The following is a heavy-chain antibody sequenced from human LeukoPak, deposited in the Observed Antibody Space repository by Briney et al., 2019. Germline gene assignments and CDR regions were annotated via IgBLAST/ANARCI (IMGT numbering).Heavy chain of an antibody. V-gene: IGHV1-69*04. Sequence: SVKVSCKASGGTSNSHASSWVRQAPGQGLEWMGRIIPNLGTTNRAQNFQDRVTLTADKSTNTAYMELTSLTSDDTAVYYCATTNDGGGYQWGDFFDFWGQGTLVTVSS. CDR1: GGTSNSHA. J-gene: IGHJ4*02. D-gene: IGHD3-22*01. CDR3: ATTNDGGGYQWGDFFDF. CDR2: IIPNLGTT.